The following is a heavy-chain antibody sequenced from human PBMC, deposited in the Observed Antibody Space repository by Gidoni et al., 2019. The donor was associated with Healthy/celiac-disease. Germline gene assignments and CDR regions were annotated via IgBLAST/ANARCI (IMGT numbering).Heavy chain of an antibody. J-gene: IGHJ2*01. CDR1: GGSISVHY. Sequence: QVQLQESGPGLVKPSETLSLPCTVSGGSISVHYWSWIRQPPGKGLEWIGYIYDIGSTNYKPSLKSRVTISVDTSKNQFSLKLSSVTAADTAVYYCARGNYFDITTYRPYWNFDFWGRGTLVTVSS. V-gene: IGHV4-59*11. CDR2: IYDIGST. CDR3: ARGNYFDITTYRPYWNFDF. D-gene: IGHD3-22*01.